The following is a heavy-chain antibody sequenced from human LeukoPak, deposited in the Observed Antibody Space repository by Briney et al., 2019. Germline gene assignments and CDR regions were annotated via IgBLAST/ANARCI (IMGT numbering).Heavy chain of an antibody. D-gene: IGHD3-10*01. CDR2: ISYDGSNK. CDR1: GFTFSSYG. V-gene: IGHV3-30*18. Sequence: QPGGSLRLSCAASGFTFSSYGMHWVRQAPGKGLEWVAVISYDGSNKYYADSVKGRFTISRDNSKNTLYLQMNSLRAEDTAVYYCAKGPVSPIRGWVRAFDIWGQGTMVTVSS. CDR3: AKGPVSPIRGWVRAFDI. J-gene: IGHJ3*02.